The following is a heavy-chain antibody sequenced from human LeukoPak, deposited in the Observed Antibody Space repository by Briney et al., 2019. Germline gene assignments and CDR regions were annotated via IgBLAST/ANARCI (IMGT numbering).Heavy chain of an antibody. Sequence: SETLSLTCAVYGGSFSGYYWSWIRQPPGKGLEWIGEINHSGSTNYNPSLKSRVTISVDTSKNQFSLKLSSVTAADTAVYYCARVSTRQRRTYGMDVWGKGTTVTVSS. CDR3: ARVSTRQRRTYGMDV. CDR2: INHSGST. CDR1: GGSFSGYY. D-gene: IGHD1-1*01. V-gene: IGHV4-34*01. J-gene: IGHJ6*04.